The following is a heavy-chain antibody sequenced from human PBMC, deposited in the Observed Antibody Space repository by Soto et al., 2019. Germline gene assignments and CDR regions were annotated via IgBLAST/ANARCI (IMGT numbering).Heavy chain of an antibody. CDR2: ISDDGRT. J-gene: IGHJ4*02. V-gene: IGHV3-53*01. D-gene: IGHD2-8*02. Sequence: LRLSCVASGFSVDNIFMSWVRQAPGKGLQWVSTISDDGRTYYADSVKGRFSLSRDKSRNALYLQMNRLRVEDTAVYYCSRDHSSGGYDYRGQGSLVTVSS. CDR1: GFSVDNIF. CDR3: SRDHSSGGYDY.